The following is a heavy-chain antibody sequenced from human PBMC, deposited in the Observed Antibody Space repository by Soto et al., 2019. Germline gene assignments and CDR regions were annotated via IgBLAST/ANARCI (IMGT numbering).Heavy chain of an antibody. CDR3: ARYDSSLDAFDI. CDR1: GFTFSSYD. CDR2: IGTAGDP. Sequence: GGSLRLSCAASGFTFSSYDMHWVRQATGKGLEWVSAIGTAGDPYYPGSVKGRFTISRENAKNSLYLQMNSMRAGDTAVYYCARYDSSLDAFDIWGQGTMVTVSS. J-gene: IGHJ3*02. D-gene: IGHD3-22*01. V-gene: IGHV3-13*05.